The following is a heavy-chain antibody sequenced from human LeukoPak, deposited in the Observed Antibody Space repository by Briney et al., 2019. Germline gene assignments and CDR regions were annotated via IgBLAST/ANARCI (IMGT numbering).Heavy chain of an antibody. Sequence: GGSLRLSCAASGFTLSRSAMDWVRQAPGKGLEWVSSISGDSNYIYYADSVKGRFTISRDNTKNSLSLQMNSLRADDTAVYYCARLYCTGGSCYGKYYFDYWGQGALVTVSS. CDR2: ISGDSNYI. D-gene: IGHD2-15*01. V-gene: IGHV3-21*01. J-gene: IGHJ4*02. CDR1: GFTLSRSA. CDR3: ARLYCTGGSCYGKYYFDY.